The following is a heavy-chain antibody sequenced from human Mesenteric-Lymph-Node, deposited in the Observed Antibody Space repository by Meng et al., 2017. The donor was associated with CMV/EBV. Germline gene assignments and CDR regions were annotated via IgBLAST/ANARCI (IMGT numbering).Heavy chain of an antibody. D-gene: IGHD5-12*01. V-gene: IGHV4-4*02. J-gene: IGHJ4*02. CDR2: IYHSGST. CDR3: ARYSGYDEYYFDY. CDR1: GGAISSSNW. Sequence: AVLGGAISSSNWWSWVRQPPGKGLEWIGEIYHSGSTNYNPSLKSQVTISVDKSKNQFSLKLSSVTAAETAVYYCARYSGYDEYYFDYWGQGTLVTVSS.